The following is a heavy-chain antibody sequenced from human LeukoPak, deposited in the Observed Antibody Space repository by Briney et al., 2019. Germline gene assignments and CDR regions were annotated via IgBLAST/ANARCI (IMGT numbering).Heavy chain of an antibody. Sequence: GGSLRLSCAASGFTFSSYAMHWVRQAPGKGLEWVAVISYDGSNKYYADSVKGRFTISRDNSKNTLYLQMNSLRAEDTAFYYCARDPPRIAAAPGGFWGQGTLVTVSS. J-gene: IGHJ4*02. CDR2: ISYDGSNK. CDR1: GFTFSSYA. V-gene: IGHV3-30-3*01. D-gene: IGHD6-13*01. CDR3: ARDPPRIAAAPGGF.